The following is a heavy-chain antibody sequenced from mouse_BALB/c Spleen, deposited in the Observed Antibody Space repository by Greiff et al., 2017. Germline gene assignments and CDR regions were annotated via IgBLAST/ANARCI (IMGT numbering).Heavy chain of an antibody. V-gene: IGHV1-69*02. CDR2: IYPSDSYT. Sequence: VQLQQPGAELVRPGASVKLSCKASGYTFTSYWINWVKQRPGQGLEWIGNIYPSDSYTNYNQKFKDKATLTVDKSSSTAYMQLSSPTSEDSAVYYCTRGGTTANFDYWGQGTTLTVSS. D-gene: IGHD1-2*01. CDR1: GYTFTSYW. J-gene: IGHJ2*01. CDR3: TRGGTTANFDY.